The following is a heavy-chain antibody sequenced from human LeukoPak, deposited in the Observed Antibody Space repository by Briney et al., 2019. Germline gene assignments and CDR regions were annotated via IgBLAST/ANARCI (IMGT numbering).Heavy chain of an antibody. V-gene: IGHV3-9*01. D-gene: IGHD6-13*01. CDR2: IGWNSGDI. CDR3: VKVTAAGFVDH. Sequence: GGSLRLSCAASGFTFDDYAMPWVRHAPGKGLEWVSGIGWNSGDIVYADSVKGRFTISRDNAKNSLYLQMNSLGAEDTALYYCVKVTAAGFVDHWGQGTLVTVSS. J-gene: IGHJ4*02. CDR1: GFTFDDYA.